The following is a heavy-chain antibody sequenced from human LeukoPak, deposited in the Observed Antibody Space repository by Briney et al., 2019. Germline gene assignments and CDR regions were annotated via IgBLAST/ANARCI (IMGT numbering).Heavy chain of an antibody. CDR3: ARSPGSGYHDY. J-gene: IGHJ4*02. V-gene: IGHV1-2*02. Sequence: GASVKVSCKASGYTFTGYYLHWLRQAPGQGLEWMGWFNPDTGGTNYAQKFQGRVTMTRDTSISTAYMELSRLRSDDTAVYYCARSPGSGYHDYWGQGTLVTVSS. CDR1: GYTFTGYY. CDR2: FNPDTGGT. D-gene: IGHD3-22*01.